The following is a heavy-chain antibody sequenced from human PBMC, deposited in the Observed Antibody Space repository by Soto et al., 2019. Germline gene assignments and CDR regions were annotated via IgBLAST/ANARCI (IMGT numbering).Heavy chain of an antibody. V-gene: IGHV1-8*01. CDR2: MNPNSGNT. Sequence: ASAQVSCTTSGYTFTSYDIHGGRQATGEGLEWMGWMNPNSGNTDYAQMFQGRVTMTRNTSISTAYMEVSSLTYEDTAVYYCTRGHKGSYGYEDYWGQGTLVTVSS. J-gene: IGHJ4*02. CDR3: TRGHKGSYGYEDY. D-gene: IGHD5-18*01. CDR1: GYTFTSYD.